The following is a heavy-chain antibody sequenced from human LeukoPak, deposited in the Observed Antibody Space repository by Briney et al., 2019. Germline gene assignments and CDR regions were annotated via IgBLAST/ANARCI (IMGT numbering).Heavy chain of an antibody. J-gene: IGHJ4*02. CDR2: ISTSSAYI. Sequence: GGSLRLSCAASGFTFRDYSMNWVRQAPGKGLEWVSVISTSSAYIYYADSVKGRFTISRDNAKNSLYLQMNSLRVEDTAVYYCARGHVPADYWGQGTLVTVSS. CDR1: GFTFRDYS. CDR3: ARGHVPADY. D-gene: IGHD3-10*02. V-gene: IGHV3-21*06.